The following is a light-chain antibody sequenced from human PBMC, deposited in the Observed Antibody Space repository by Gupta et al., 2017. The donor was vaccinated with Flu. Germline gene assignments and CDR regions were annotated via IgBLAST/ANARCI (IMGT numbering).Light chain of an antibody. CDR2: GAS. CDR1: QGVRKW. J-gene: IGKJ2*01. CDR3: QQQNSCLSN. V-gene: IGKV1-5*03. Sequence: ASMSSSIGYRVTITCRARQGVRKWVGWYQQKPGQPPKLLIYGASWGDSGVPSRFSGGVCGTEFTLTISSRQPDDFANYYCQQQNSCLSNFGQGTKL.